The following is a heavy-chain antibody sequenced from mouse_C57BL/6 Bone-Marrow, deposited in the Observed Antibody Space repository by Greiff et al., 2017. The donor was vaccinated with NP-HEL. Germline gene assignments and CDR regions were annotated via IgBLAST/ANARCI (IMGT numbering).Heavy chain of an antibody. CDR2: INPSNGGT. J-gene: IGHJ3*01. D-gene: IGHD2-4*01. Sequence: VQLQQPGTELVKPGASVKLSCKASGYTFTSYWMHWVKQRPGQGLEWIGNINPSNGGTNYNEKFKSKATLTVDKSSSTAYMQLSSLTSEDSAVYYCARGGAYDYDRGAWFAYWGQGTLVTVSA. V-gene: IGHV1-53*01. CDR1: GYTFTSYW. CDR3: ARGGAYDYDRGAWFAY.